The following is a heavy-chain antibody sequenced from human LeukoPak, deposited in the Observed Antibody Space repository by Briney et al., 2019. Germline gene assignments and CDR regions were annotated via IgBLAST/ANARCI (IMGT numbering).Heavy chain of an antibody. CDR1: GFTFSSYC. J-gene: IGHJ4*02. Sequence: GRSLRLSCAASGFTFSSYCMHWVRQAPGKGLEWVAVIWYDGSNKYYADSVKGRFTISRDNSKNTLYLQMNSLRAEDTAVYYCARERGREQWLFDYWGQGTLVTVSS. D-gene: IGHD6-19*01. CDR2: IWYDGSNK. V-gene: IGHV3-33*01. CDR3: ARERGREQWLFDY.